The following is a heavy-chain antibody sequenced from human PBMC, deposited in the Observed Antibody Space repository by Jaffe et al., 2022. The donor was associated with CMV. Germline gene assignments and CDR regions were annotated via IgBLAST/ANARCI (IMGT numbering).Heavy chain of an antibody. V-gene: IGHV3-13*01. CDR1: GFTFSSYD. CDR3: ARGARRGGDWRPDY. Sequence: EVQLVESGGGLVQPGGSLRLSCAASGFTFSSYDMHWVRQATGKGLEWVSAIGTAGDTYYPGSVKGRFTISRENAKNSLYLQMNSLRAGDTAVYYCARGARRGGDWRPDYWGQGTLVTVSS. CDR2: IGTAGDT. J-gene: IGHJ4*02. D-gene: IGHD2-21*02.